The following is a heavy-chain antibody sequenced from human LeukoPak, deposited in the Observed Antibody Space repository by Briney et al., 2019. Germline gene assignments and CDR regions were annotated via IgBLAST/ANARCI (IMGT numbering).Heavy chain of an antibody. CDR1: GYTFTGYY. Sequence: GASVKVSCKASGYTFTGYYMHWVRQAPGQGLEWMGWINPNSGGTNYAQKFQGRVTMTRDTSISTAYMELSRLRSDDTAVYYCARLLGYCSSTSRHGDYWGQGTLVTVSS. D-gene: IGHD2-2*01. J-gene: IGHJ4*02. V-gene: IGHV1-2*02. CDR2: INPNSGGT. CDR3: ARLLGYCSSTSRHGDY.